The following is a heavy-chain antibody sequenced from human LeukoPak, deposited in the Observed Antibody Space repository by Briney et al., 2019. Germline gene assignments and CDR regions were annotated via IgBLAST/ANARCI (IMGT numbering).Heavy chain of an antibody. D-gene: IGHD3-3*01. Sequence: ASVKVSCKASGYTFTTYGISWVRQAPRQGLEWMGWTSPYNGNTKYAQKLQGRVTITTDTSTSTAYMEVRSLRSDDTAVFYCAREAITIFGVVRTQTTYGPHRFDPWGQGTLVTVSS. CDR2: TSPYNGNT. J-gene: IGHJ5*02. CDR1: GYTFTTYG. CDR3: AREAITIFGVVRTQTTYGPHRFDP. V-gene: IGHV1-18*01.